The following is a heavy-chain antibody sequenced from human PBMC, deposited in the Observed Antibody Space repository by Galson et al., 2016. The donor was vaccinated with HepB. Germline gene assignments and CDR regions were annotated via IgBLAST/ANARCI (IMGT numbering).Heavy chain of an antibody. Sequence: QSGAEVKKPGASVKVSCKASGYKFRSYGIDWVRQAPGQGLEWLGWISTYNGNTNYARKFQDRVTLTTDTSTNTVYMELRSLTSDDTAVYCCARDRQWLRESSHYWGQGTLVTVSS. CDR1: GYKFRSYG. V-gene: IGHV1-18*01. CDR3: ARDRQWLRESSHY. D-gene: IGHD3-10*01. J-gene: IGHJ4*02. CDR2: ISTYNGNT.